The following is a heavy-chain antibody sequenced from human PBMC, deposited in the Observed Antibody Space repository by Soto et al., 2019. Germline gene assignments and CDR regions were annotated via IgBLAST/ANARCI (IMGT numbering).Heavy chain of an antibody. CDR2: IYHSGST. V-gene: IGHV4-30-2*01. CDR3: ARSGYSGYDLDY. Sequence: SETLSLTCAVSGGSISSGGYSWSWIRQPPGKGLEWIGYIYHSGSTYYNPSLKSRVTISVDRSKNQFSLKLSSVTAADTAVYYCARSGYSGYDLDYWGQGTLVTVYS. J-gene: IGHJ4*02. CDR1: GGSISSGGYS. D-gene: IGHD5-12*01.